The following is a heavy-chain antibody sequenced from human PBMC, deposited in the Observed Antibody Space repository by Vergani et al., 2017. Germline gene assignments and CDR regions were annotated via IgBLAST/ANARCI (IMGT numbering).Heavy chain of an antibody. V-gene: IGHV4-59*01. Sequence: QVQLQESGPGLVKPSETLSLTCTVSGGSISSYYWSWIRQPPGKGLEWIGYIYYSGSTNYNPSLKSRVTISVDTSKNQLSLKLSSVTAADTAVYYCAGGSKILRLLETGRYYYYMDVWGKGTTVTVSS. CDR3: AGGSKILRLLETGRYYYYMDV. J-gene: IGHJ6*03. CDR1: GGSISSYY. D-gene: IGHD3-3*01. CDR2: IYYSGST.